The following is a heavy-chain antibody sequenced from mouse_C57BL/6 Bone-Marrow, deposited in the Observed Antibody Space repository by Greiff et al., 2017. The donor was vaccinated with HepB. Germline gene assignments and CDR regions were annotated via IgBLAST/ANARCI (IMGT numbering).Heavy chain of an antibody. J-gene: IGHJ3*01. D-gene: IGHD2-5*01. V-gene: IGHV1-55*01. Sequence: VKLQQPGAELVKPGASVKMSCKASGYTFTSYWITWVKQRPGQGLEWIGDIYPGSGSTNYNEKFKSKATLTVDTSSSTAYMQLSSLTSEDSAVYYCAREDRYSNYLAWFAYWGQGTLVTVSA. CDR3: AREDRYSNYLAWFAY. CDR2: IYPGSGST. CDR1: GYTFTSYW.